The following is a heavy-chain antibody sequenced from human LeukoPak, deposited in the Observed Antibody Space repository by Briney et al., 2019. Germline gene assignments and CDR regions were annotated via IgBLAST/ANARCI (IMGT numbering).Heavy chain of an antibody. Sequence: GGSLRLSCTASGFTFGDYAMTWVRQAQGKGLEWVGFIRSKVYGGTPEYAASVKGRFTISRDDSQGIAYLQMNSLKTEDTAVYYCTRDQTPYYWGQGTLVTVSS. J-gene: IGHJ4*02. V-gene: IGHV3-49*04. CDR2: IRSKVYGGTP. CDR3: TRDQTPYY. CDR1: GFTFGDYA.